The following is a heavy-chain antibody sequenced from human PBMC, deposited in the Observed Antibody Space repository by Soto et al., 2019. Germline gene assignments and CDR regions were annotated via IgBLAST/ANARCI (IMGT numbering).Heavy chain of an antibody. CDR1: GFTFDDYA. Sequence: GGSLRLSCAASGFTFDDYAMHWVRQAPGKGLEWVSGIAWNSGIVGYADSVEGRFTISRDNAKNSLYLQMNNLRAEDTALYYCAKDLYNNYGYYFHSWGQGTLVTVSS. D-gene: IGHD4-4*01. V-gene: IGHV3-9*01. J-gene: IGHJ4*02. CDR3: AKDLYNNYGYYFHS. CDR2: IAWNSGIV.